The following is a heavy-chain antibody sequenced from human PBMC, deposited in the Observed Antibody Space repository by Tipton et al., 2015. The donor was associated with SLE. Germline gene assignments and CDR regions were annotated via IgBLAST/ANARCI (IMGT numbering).Heavy chain of an antibody. CDR1: GFTFSSYG. Sequence: SLRLSCAASGFTFSSYGMHWVRQAPGKGLEWVAVIWYDGSNKYYADSVKGRFTISRDNSKNTLYLQMNSLKTEDTAVYYCTTRYIRNYYMDVWGKGTTVTVSS. D-gene: IGHD1-14*01. J-gene: IGHJ6*03. V-gene: IGHV3-33*01. CDR3: TTRYIRNYYMDV. CDR2: IWYDGSNK.